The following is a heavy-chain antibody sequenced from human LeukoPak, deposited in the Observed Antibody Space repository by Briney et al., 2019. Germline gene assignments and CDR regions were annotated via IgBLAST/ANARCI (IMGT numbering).Heavy chain of an antibody. CDR1: GYSFTSYC. D-gene: IGHD5-18*01. Sequence: GESLKISCKGSGYSFTSYCIGWVRPMPGKGLEWMAIIYPGDSDTRFGPSFQGQVTISADKSISTAYLQWSSLKASDNAMYYCARSPLNIDTGMDPYYYFDYWGQGTLVTVSS. CDR3: ARSPLNIDTGMDPYYYFDY. J-gene: IGHJ4*02. V-gene: IGHV5-51*01. CDR2: IYPGDSDT.